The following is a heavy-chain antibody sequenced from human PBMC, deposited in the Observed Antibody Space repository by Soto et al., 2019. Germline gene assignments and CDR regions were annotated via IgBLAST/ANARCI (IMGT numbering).Heavy chain of an antibody. Sequence: EVQLLESGGGLVQPGGSLRLSCAASGFTFSSYAMSWVRQAPGKGLEWVSAISGSGGSTYYADSVKGRFTISRDNSKNTLYPQMNSLRAEDTAVYYCAKGSLYCTNGVCSLPYYYYYGMDVWGQGTTVTVSS. J-gene: IGHJ6*02. CDR3: AKGSLYCTNGVCSLPYYYYYGMDV. CDR1: GFTFSSYA. CDR2: ISGSGGST. D-gene: IGHD2-8*01. V-gene: IGHV3-23*01.